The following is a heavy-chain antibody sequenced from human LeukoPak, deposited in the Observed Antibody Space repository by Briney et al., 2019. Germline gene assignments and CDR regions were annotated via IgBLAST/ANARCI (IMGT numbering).Heavy chain of an antibody. CDR3: ATSSYYYDSSGYYPYYFDY. D-gene: IGHD3-22*01. Sequence: ASVKVSCKVSGYTLTELSMHWVRQAPGKGLEWMGGFDPEDGETIYAQKFQGRVTMTEDTSTDTAYMELSSLRSEDTAVYYCATSSYYYDSSGYYPYYFDYWDQGTLVTVSS. J-gene: IGHJ4*02. CDR2: FDPEDGET. V-gene: IGHV1-24*01. CDR1: GYTLTELS.